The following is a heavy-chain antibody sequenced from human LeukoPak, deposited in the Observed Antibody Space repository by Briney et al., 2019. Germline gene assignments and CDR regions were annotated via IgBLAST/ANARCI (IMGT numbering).Heavy chain of an antibody. J-gene: IGHJ5*02. Sequence: ASVKVSCKASGGTFSSYAISWVRQAPGQGLEWMGGIFPIFGTANYAQKFQGRVTITTDESTSTAYMELSSLRSEDTAVYYCARVLLDYGGISGWFDPWGQGTLVTVSS. V-gene: IGHV1-69*05. CDR1: GGTFSSYA. CDR3: ARVLLDYGGISGWFDP. CDR2: IFPIFGTA. D-gene: IGHD4-23*01.